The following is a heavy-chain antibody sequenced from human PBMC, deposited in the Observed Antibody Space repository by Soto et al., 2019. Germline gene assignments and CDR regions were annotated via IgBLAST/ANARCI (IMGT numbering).Heavy chain of an antibody. CDR2: IYYSGST. J-gene: IGHJ4*02. D-gene: IGHD3-16*01. CDR1: GGSISSGGYY. CDR3: ARGDSGGGLDY. V-gene: IGHV4-31*03. Sequence: SETLSLTCTVSGGSISSGGYYWSWIRQHPGKGLEWIGYIYYSGSTYYNPSLKSRVTISVDTSKNQFSLKLSSVTAADTAVYYCARGDSGGGLDYWGQGTLVTVSS.